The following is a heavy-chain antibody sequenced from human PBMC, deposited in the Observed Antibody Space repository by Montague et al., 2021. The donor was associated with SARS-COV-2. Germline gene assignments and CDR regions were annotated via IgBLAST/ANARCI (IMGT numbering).Heavy chain of an antibody. J-gene: IGHJ4*02. V-gene: IGHV4-34*01. D-gene: IGHD3-22*01. CDR2: INHRGTS. Sequence: SDTLSLTCAVYGGSFSDYYWSWIRQPPGKGLEWIGEINHRGTSKYNTSLKSRVSISLATSKNQFSLYLSSVSAAATAVYYCARGRQQCTMKVVVMTGGEYYFDDWGQGTLVTVSS. CDR3: ARGRQQCTMKVVVMTGGEYYFDD. CDR1: GGSFSDYY.